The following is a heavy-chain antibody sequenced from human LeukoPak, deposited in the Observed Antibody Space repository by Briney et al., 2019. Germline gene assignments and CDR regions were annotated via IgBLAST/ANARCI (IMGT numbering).Heavy chain of an antibody. D-gene: IGHD4-17*01. J-gene: IGHJ4*02. CDR3: ARSRGINYGDYLDY. Sequence: ASVKVSCKASGYTVTSYDINWVRQATGQGLEWMGWMNPNSGNTGYAQKVQGRVTMTRNTSISTAYMELSSLRSEDTAVYYCARSRGINYGDYLDYWGQGTLVTVSS. CDR1: GYTVTSYD. CDR2: MNPNSGNT. V-gene: IGHV1-8*01.